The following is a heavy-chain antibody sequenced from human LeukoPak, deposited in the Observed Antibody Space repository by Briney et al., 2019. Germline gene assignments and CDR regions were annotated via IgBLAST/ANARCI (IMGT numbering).Heavy chain of an antibody. J-gene: IGHJ6*02. CDR2: ISAYNGNT. CDR3: AREALGFWSGPNYYYYGMDV. CDR1: GYTFTSYG. V-gene: IGHV1-18*01. Sequence: ASVKVSCKASGYTFTSYGISWVRQAPGQGLEWMGWISAYNGNTNYAQKLQGRVTMTTDTSTSTAYMELRRLRSDDTAVYDCAREALGFWSGPNYYYYGMDVWGQGTTVTVSS. D-gene: IGHD3-3*01.